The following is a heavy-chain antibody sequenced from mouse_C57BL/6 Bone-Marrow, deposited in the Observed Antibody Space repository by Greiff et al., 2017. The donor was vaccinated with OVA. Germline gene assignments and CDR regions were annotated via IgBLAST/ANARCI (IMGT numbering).Heavy chain of an antibody. J-gene: IGHJ3*01. CDR2: IYPGSGNT. Sequence: VKLMESGPELVKPGASVKISCKASGYSFTSYYIHWVKQRPGQGLEWIGWIYPGSGNTKYNEKFKGKATLTADTSSSTAYMQLSSLTSEDSAVYYCARGIVYGSSYGFAYWGQGTLVTVSA. CDR1: GYSFTSYY. D-gene: IGHD1-1*01. V-gene: IGHV1-66*01. CDR3: ARGIVYGSSYGFAY.